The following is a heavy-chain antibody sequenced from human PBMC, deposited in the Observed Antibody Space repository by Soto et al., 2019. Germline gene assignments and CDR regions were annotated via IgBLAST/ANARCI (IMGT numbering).Heavy chain of an antibody. CDR2: IYYSGST. D-gene: IGHD4-17*01. J-gene: IGHJ3*02. V-gene: IGHV4-31*03. CDR1: GGSISSGGYY. CDR3: AREGPNGDPSHDAFDI. Sequence: QVQLQESGPGLVKPSQTLSLTCTVSGGSISSGGYYWSWIRQHPGKGLEWIGYIYYSGSTYYNPSLKSRVTISVDTSKNQFSLKLSSVTAADTAVYYCAREGPNGDPSHDAFDIWGQGTMVTVSS.